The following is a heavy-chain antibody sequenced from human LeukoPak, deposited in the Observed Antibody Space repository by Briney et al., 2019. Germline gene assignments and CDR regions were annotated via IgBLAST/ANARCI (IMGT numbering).Heavy chain of an antibody. D-gene: IGHD3-10*01. CDR3: AATMVRGVITPQGMDV. Sequence: SETLSLTCTVSGGSISSYYWSWIRQPPGKGLEWIGYMYDSGSTKYNPSLKSRVTISVDTSKNQFSLKLSSVTAADTAVYYCAATMVRGVITPQGMDVWGQGTTVTVSS. J-gene: IGHJ6*02. CDR2: MYDSGST. CDR1: GGSISSYY. V-gene: IGHV4-59*12.